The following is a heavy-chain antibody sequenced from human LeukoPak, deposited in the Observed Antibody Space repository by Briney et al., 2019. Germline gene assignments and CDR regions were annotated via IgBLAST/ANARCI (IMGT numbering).Heavy chain of an antibody. D-gene: IGHD3-16*02. CDR2: ISYDGSNK. CDR1: GFTFSSYA. CDR3: ARPYVWGSYRYTPFDY. V-gene: IGHV3-30-3*01. J-gene: IGHJ4*02. Sequence: PGRSLRLSCAASGFTFSSYAMHWVRQAPGKGLEWVAVISYDGSNKYYADSVKGRFTISRDNSKNTLYLQMNSLRAEDTAVYYCARPYVWGSYRYTPFDYWGQGTLVTVSS.